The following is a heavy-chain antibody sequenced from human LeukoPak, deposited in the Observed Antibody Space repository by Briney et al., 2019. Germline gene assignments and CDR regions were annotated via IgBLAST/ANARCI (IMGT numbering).Heavy chain of an antibody. D-gene: IGHD2-8*01. Sequence: ASVKVSCKASGYTFSDYYIHWVRQAPGQGLEWMGWINPDKGGTNSAQKFQGRVTITMDTSISTAYMELSRLRSDDTAVYYCARSMDPPASYYFDYWGQGTLVTVSS. CDR1: GYTFSDYY. J-gene: IGHJ4*02. V-gene: IGHV1-2*02. CDR3: ARSMDPPASYYFDY. CDR2: INPDKGGT.